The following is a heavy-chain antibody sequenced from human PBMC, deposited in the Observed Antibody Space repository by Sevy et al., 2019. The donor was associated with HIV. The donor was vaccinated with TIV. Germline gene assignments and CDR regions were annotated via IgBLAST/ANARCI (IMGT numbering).Heavy chain of an antibody. CDR2: IIYVGSKK. J-gene: IGHJ5*02. D-gene: IGHD4-17*01. V-gene: IGHV3-30*04. CDR3: ARDQHDYAGNVRTGWFDP. Sequence: GGSLRLSCAASGFTFSSYAMHWVRQAPGKGLEWVADIIYVGSKKYYADSVKGRFTISRDNSKKTLYLQLNSLRAEDTAIYYCARDQHDYAGNVRTGWFDPWGQGTLVTVSS. CDR1: GFTFSSYA.